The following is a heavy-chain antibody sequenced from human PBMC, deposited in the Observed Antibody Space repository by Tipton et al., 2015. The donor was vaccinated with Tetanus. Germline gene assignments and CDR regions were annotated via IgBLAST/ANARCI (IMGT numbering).Heavy chain of an antibody. CDR2: IYSGGDT. CDR1: GFSISTCY. J-gene: IGHJ4*02. CDR3: ARWGVLGLQHYLDY. Sequence: VQLVQSGGGLIQPGGSLRLSCAASGFSISTCYINWVRQAPGKGLEWVSVIYSGGDTLYADSVKGRFTISRDNSKNTVYLQMNSLRVEDTAVYYCARWGVLGLQHYLDYWGQGTLVTVSS. D-gene: IGHD1-1*01. V-gene: IGHV3-53*01.